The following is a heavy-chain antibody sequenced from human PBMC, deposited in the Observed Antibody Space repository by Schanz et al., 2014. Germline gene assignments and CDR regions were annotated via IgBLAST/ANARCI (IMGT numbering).Heavy chain of an antibody. CDR2: MWNDGIKT. J-gene: IGHJ4*02. Sequence: VQLVESGGGLVQPGGSLRLSCAASGFNFRNYGMHWVRQAPGKGLEWVAVMWNDGIKTHYADSGKGRFTISRDNSKNTVYLQMNSLRTDDTAVYYCAKDGRLPYYGTGSDFDYWGQGTLVAVSS. CDR3: AKDGRLPYYGTGSDFDY. CDR1: GFNFRNYG. D-gene: IGHD3-22*01. V-gene: IGHV3-30*02.